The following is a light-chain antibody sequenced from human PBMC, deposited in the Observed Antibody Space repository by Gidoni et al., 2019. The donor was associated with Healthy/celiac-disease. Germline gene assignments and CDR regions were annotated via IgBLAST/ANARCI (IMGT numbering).Light chain of an antibody. J-gene: IGKJ1*01. Sequence: EIVLTQSPATLSLSPGERATLSCRASQSVSSYLAWYQQKPGQAPRLLIYDASNRATCIPARFSGSGSETDFTLTISSLEPEEFAVYYCQQSSNWPRTFGQGTKVEIK. CDR1: QSVSSY. CDR3: QQSSNWPRT. CDR2: DAS. V-gene: IGKV3-11*01.